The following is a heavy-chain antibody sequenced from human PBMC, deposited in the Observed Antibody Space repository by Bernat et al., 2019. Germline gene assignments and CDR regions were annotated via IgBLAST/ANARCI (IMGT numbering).Heavy chain of an antibody. CDR2: IYYSGST. Sequence: QLQLPESGPGLVKPSETLSLTCTVSGGSLSSSRYYWGWIRQPPGQGLEWIGSIYYSGSTYYNPSLKSRVTISEDKPKSQFSRKLSSVTAADTAVDDCARHRSDRDDFWSGYRRMHFDYWGQGTLVTVSS. V-gene: IGHV4-39*01. J-gene: IGHJ4*02. CDR3: ARHRSDRDDFWSGYRRMHFDY. D-gene: IGHD3-3*01. CDR1: GGSLSSSRYY.